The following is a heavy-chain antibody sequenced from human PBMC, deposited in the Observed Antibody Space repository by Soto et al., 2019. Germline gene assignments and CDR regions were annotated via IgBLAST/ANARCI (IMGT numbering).Heavy chain of an antibody. CDR3: VSDHGERNYYFYTMDV. Sequence: VQLVQSGAEVKKPGSSVKISCKPSGGTFSSYAINWVRQAPGQGLEWMGGIIPMFAAIKYAQSFQGRVTITADESTRTAYMELSSLRSEDTAVYYCVSDHGERNYYFYTMDVWGQGTTVTVSS. V-gene: IGHV1-69*01. J-gene: IGHJ6*02. CDR1: GGTFSSYA. CDR2: IIPMFAAI. D-gene: IGHD4-17*01.